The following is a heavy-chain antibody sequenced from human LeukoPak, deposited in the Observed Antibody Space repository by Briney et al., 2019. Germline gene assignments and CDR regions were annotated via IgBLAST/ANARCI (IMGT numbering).Heavy chain of an antibody. CDR1: GFTFSTYA. D-gene: IGHD6-19*01. Sequence: PGGSLRLSCAASGFTFSTYAMSWVRQAPGKGLEWVSAISGSSGSTYYADSVRGRFTISRDNSKNTLYLQMNSLRAEDTAVYYCAAVKYFDYWGQGTLVTVSS. CDR3: AAVKYFDY. V-gene: IGHV3-23*01. J-gene: IGHJ4*02. CDR2: ISGSSGST.